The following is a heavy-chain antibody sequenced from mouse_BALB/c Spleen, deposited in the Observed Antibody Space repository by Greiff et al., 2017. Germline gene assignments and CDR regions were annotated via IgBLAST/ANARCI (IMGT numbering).Heavy chain of an antibody. D-gene: IGHD1-2*01. CDR2: ISNGGGST. Sequence: EVQLVESGGGLVQPGGSLKLSCAASGFTFSSYTMSWVRQTPEKRLEWVAYISNGGGSTYYPDTVKGRFTISRDNAKNTLYLQMSSLKSEDTAMYYCARGFITSYYFDYWGQGTTLTVSS. J-gene: IGHJ2*01. CDR1: GFTFSSYT. V-gene: IGHV5-12-2*01. CDR3: ARGFITSYYFDY.